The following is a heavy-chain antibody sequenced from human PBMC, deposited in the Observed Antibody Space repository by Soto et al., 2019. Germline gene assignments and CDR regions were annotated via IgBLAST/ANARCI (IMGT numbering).Heavy chain of an antibody. CDR3: ARSQNTQVFDY. Sequence: PSETLSLTCTVSGGSISGYYWSWIRQPPGKGLEWIGDIYYSGSTNYNPSLKSRVTISVDKSKNQFSLKLSSVTAADTAVYYCARSQNTQVFDYWGQGTLVTVSS. D-gene: IGHD2-2*02. V-gene: IGHV4-59*12. J-gene: IGHJ4*02. CDR2: IYYSGST. CDR1: GGSISGYY.